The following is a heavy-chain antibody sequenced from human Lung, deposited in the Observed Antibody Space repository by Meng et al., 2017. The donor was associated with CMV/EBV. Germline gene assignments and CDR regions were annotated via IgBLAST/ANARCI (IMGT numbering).Heavy chain of an antibody. CDR2: IKQDGSEK. D-gene: IGHD5-24*01. Sequence: GESXKISCAASGFTLSDFWMSWVRQAPGKGLEWVANIKQDGSEKYYVDSVKGRFTITRDNAKNSLYLQMNSLRDEDTAIYYCARDTRWVQETWSQGTLVTVSS. CDR1: GFTLSDFW. CDR3: ARDTRWVQET. V-gene: IGHV3-7*01. J-gene: IGHJ4*02.